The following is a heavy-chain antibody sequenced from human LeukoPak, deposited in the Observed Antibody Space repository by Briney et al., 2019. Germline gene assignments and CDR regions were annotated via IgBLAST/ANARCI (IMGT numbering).Heavy chain of an antibody. CDR2: IYYSGST. CDR1: GGSISSYY. Sequence: SETLSLTCTVSGGSISSYYWSWIRQPPGKGLEWIGYIYYSGSTNYNPSLKSRVTISVDTSKNQFSLKLSSVTAADTAVYYCARDTMVRGHYYYGMDVWGQGTTVTVSS. V-gene: IGHV4-59*12. J-gene: IGHJ6*02. CDR3: ARDTMVRGHYYYGMDV. D-gene: IGHD3-10*01.